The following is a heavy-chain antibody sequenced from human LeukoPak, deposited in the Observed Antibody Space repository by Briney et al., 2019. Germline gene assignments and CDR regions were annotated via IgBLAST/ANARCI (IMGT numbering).Heavy chain of an antibody. V-gene: IGHV1-69*13. Sequence: SVKVSCKASRGTFSSYAISWVRQAPGQGLEWMGGIIPIFGTANHAQKFQGRVTITADESTSTAYMELSSLRSEDTAVYYCAAVVPAVMGYFDYWGQGTLVTVSS. CDR3: AAVVPAVMGYFDY. D-gene: IGHD2-2*01. CDR1: RGTFSSYA. J-gene: IGHJ4*02. CDR2: IIPIFGTA.